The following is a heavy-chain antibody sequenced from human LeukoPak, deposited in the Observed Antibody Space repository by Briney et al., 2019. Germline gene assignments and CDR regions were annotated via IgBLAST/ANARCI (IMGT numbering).Heavy chain of an antibody. V-gene: IGHV1-8*01. D-gene: IGHD6-19*01. CDR1: GYTFTSYD. Sequence: ASVKVSCKASGYTFTSYDINWVRQATGRGLEWMGWMNPNSGASGCAQKFQGRVTLTRDTSMSTAYMEVSSLRFEDTAVYYCANIPGTVAGRGTWGQGTRVTVSS. CDR3: ANIPGTVAGRGT. CDR2: MNPNSGAS. J-gene: IGHJ5*02.